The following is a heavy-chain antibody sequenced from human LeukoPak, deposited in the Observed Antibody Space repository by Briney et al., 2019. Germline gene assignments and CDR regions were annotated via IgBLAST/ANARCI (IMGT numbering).Heavy chain of an antibody. CDR2: ISAYNGNT. J-gene: IGHJ3*02. CDR3: ARSARRVRGDTYDAFDI. Sequence: ASVVVSCKASGYTFTSYGISWVRQAPGQGLEWMGWISAYNGNTNYAQKLQGRVTMTTDTSTSTAYMELRSLRSDDTAVYYCARSARRVRGDTYDAFDIWGQGTMVTVSS. CDR1: GYTFTSYG. D-gene: IGHD3-10*01. V-gene: IGHV1-18*01.